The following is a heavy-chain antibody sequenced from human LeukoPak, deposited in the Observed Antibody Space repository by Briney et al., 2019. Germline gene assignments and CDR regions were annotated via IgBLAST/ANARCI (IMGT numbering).Heavy chain of an antibody. Sequence: GGSLRLSCATSGFTFSHACMSWVRQAPGKGLEWVGLIERKTDGGTTDYAAPVKGRFTISRDDSKNTLYLQMNSLRAEDTALYYCAKDISSSGYYGSFYWGQGTLVTVSS. CDR1: GFTFSHAC. CDR2: IERKTDGGTT. CDR3: AKDISSSGYYGSFY. V-gene: IGHV3-15*04. J-gene: IGHJ4*02. D-gene: IGHD3-22*01.